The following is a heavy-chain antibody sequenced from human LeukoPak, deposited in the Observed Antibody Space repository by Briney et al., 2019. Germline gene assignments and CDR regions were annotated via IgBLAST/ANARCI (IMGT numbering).Heavy chain of an antibody. V-gene: IGHV3-9*01. D-gene: IGHD3-22*01. Sequence: GGSLRLSCAASGFTFDDYAMHWARQAPGKGLEWVSGISWNSGSIGYADSVKGRFTISRDNAKNSLYLQMNSLRAEDTALYYCAKDPYYDSSGYPSTFDYWGQGTLVTVSS. CDR2: ISWNSGSI. CDR3: AKDPYYDSSGYPSTFDY. CDR1: GFTFDDYA. J-gene: IGHJ4*02.